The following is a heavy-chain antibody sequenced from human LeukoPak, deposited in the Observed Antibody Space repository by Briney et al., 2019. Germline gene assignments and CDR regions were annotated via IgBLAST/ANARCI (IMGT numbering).Heavy chain of an antibody. CDR3: ARVSQYYYYGMDV. CDR2: IWYDGSNK. J-gene: IGHJ6*02. V-gene: IGHV3-33*01. CDR1: GFTFSSYG. Sequence: GRSLRLSCAASGFTFSSYGMHWVRQAPGKGLEWVAVIWYDGSNKYYADSVKGRFTISRDNSKNTLYLQMNSLRAEDTAVYYCARVSQYYYYGMDVWGQGTTVTVSS.